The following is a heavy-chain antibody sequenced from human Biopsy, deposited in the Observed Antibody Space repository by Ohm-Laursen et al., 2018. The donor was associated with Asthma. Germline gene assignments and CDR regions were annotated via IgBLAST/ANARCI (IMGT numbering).Heavy chain of an antibody. CDR3: AIDRVAGRSYYFDY. CDR2: ILFDGRKI. D-gene: IGHD6-13*01. J-gene: IGHJ4*02. V-gene: IGHV3-30*03. CDR1: GFNFHNYG. Sequence: SLRLSCTAPGFNFHNYGMNWVRRAPRNGLEWVAQILFDGRKINYPDSVKGRFTISRDNSKNMVYLQMNRLRPEDTAVYYCAIDRVAGRSYYFDYWGQGSLVSVSS.